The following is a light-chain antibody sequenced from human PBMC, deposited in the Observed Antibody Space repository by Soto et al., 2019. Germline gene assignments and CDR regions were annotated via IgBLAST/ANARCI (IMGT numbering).Light chain of an antibody. CDR3: QHYGSSVST. V-gene: IGKV3-20*01. J-gene: IGKJ2*01. CDR2: GAS. CDR1: QSVNNNY. Sequence: DIVLTQSPDTLSLSPGERATLSCRASQSVNNNYLAWYQQRPGQAPRLLIYGASSRATDFPDRFSGSGSGTDFTLTISRLEPEDFAVYYCQHYGSSVSTFCQGTKVEIK.